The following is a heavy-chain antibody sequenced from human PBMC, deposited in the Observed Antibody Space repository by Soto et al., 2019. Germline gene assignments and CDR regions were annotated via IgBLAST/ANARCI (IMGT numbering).Heavy chain of an antibody. V-gene: IGHV1-24*01. D-gene: IGHD3-22*01. CDR3: STEKYYYDSSGYTNDAFDI. CDR2: FDPEDGET. Sequence: ASVKVSCKVSGYTLTELSMHWVRQAPGKGLEWMGGFDPEDGETIYAQKLQGRVTMTEDTSTDTAYMELSSLRSEDTAVYYCSTEKYYYDSSGYTNDAFDIWGQGTMVTVSS. CDR1: GYTLTELS. J-gene: IGHJ3*02.